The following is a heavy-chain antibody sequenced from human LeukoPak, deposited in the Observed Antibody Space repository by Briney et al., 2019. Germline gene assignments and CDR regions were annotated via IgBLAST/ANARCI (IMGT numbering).Heavy chain of an antibody. CDR2: IYYSGST. J-gene: IGHJ6*02. CDR1: GGSISSYY. V-gene: IGHV4-59*01. D-gene: IGHD6-13*01. Sequence: SETLSLTCTVSGGSISSYYWSWIRQPPGKGLEWIGYIYYSGSTNYNPSLKSRVTISVDTSKNQFSLKLSSVAAADTAVYYCARDQDSSSRSYGMDVWGQGTTVTVSS. CDR3: ARDQDSSSRSYGMDV.